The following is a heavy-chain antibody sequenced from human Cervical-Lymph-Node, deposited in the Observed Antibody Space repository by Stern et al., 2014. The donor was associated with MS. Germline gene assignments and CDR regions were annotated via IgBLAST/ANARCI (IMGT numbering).Heavy chain of an antibody. CDR3: AKRIGTTSATRPEDV. J-gene: IGHJ6*02. Sequence: EVQLEESGGGLVQPGGSLRLSCAASGFTFSSYAMSWVRQAPGKGLEWVSAISGSGGNTYYADSVKGRFTISRDNSKNTLYLQMDSLRVEDTAIYYCAKRIGTTSATRPEDVWGQGTTVTVSS. D-gene: IGHD2/OR15-2a*01. CDR1: GFTFSSYA. CDR2: ISGSGGNT. V-gene: IGHV3-23*04.